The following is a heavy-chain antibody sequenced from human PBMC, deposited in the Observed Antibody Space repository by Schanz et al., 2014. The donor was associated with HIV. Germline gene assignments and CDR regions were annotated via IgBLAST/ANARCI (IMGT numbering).Heavy chain of an antibody. D-gene: IGHD7-27*01. V-gene: IGHV1-18*01. CDR1: GGIFSYHA. CDR3: ARDGTELGYNWFDP. J-gene: IGHJ5*02. CDR2: ISAYNGNT. Sequence: QVQLVQSGAEVKKPGSSVKVSCKASGGIFSYHAINWVRQAPGQGLEWMGWISAYNGNTKYAQKLQGRLTMTTDTSTSTAYMELRSLRSDDTAVYYCARDGTELGYNWFDPWGQGTLVTVSS.